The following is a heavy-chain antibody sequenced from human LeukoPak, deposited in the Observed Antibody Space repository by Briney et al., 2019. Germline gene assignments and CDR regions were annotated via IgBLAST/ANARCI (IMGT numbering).Heavy chain of an antibody. V-gene: IGHV3-23*01. CDR2: IIDNGYIS. D-gene: IGHD3-16*01. J-gene: IGHJ6*03. Sequence: GGSLRLSCAASGFTFSSYAMSWVRQAPGKGLEWVSGIIDNGYISYYANSVRGRFTISRDNSKNTLFLQMNSLRAEDTAVYYCAKLGGQEVHNYYVAVWGKGTTVAVSS. CDR1: GFTFSSYA. CDR3: AKLGGQEVHNYYVAV.